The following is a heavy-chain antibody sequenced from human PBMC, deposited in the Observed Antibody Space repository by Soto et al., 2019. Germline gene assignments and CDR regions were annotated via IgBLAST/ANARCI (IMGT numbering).Heavy chain of an antibody. CDR2: IYYSGST. J-gene: IGHJ5*01. D-gene: IGHD3-22*01. CDR3: ARDGFNYYDRSGYYRLFDS. Sequence: SETLSLTCTVSGGSVSSGSYYWSWIRQPPGKGLEWIGYIYYSGSTNYNPSLKSRVTMSVDRSINQFSLKLSSVTAADTAVYYCARDGFNYYDRSGYYRLFDSRGLGTLVTVSS. V-gene: IGHV4-61*01. CDR1: GGSVSSGSYY.